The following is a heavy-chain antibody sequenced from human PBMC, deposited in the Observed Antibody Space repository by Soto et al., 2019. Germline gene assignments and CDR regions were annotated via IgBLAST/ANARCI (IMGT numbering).Heavy chain of an antibody. CDR1: GGTFSSYA. CDR2: IIPIFGTA. J-gene: IGHJ5*02. V-gene: IGHV1-69*06. D-gene: IGHD1-1*01. CDR3: AGDPLDDSYAP. Sequence: SVKVSCKASGGTFSSYAISWVRQAPGQGLEWMGGIIPIFGTANYAQKFQGRVTITADKSTGTAYMELSSLRSEDTAVYYCAGDPLDDSYAPWGQGTLVTVSS.